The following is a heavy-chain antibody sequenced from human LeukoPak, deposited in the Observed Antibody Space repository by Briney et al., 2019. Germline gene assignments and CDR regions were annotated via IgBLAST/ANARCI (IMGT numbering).Heavy chain of an antibody. J-gene: IGHJ6*03. CDR1: GYSFTSYW. D-gene: IGHD2-2*01. CDR3: ARLLGVVPAANNYYYYYYMDV. Sequence: HGESLKISCKGSGYSFTSYWIGWVRQMPGKGLEWMGIIYPGDSDTRYSPSFQGQVTISADKSISTAYLQWSSLKASDTAMYYCARLLGVVPAANNYYYYYYMDVWGKGTTVTVSS. CDR2: IYPGDSDT. V-gene: IGHV5-51*01.